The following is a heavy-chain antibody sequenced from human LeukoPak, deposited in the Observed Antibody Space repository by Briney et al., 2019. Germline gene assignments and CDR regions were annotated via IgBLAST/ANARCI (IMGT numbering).Heavy chain of an antibody. V-gene: IGHV4-59*08. J-gene: IGHJ4*02. CDR1: GGSISSHY. D-gene: IGHD5-12*01. CDR2: IYYSGST. Sequence: PSETLSLTCTVSGGSISSHYWSWIRQPPGKGLEWIGDIYYSGSTNYNPSLKSRVTISVDTSKNQFSLKLSSVTAADTAVYYCARHVRQRGYSGYLVAATYFDYWGQGTLVTVSS. CDR3: ARHVRQRGYSGYLVAATYFDY.